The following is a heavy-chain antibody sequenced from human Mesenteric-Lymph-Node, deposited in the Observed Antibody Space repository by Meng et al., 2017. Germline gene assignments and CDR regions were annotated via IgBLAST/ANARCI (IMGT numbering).Heavy chain of an antibody. CDR2: IHHSGSA. CDR1: GGSMSSGNYY. CDR3: ARHHHSPTFDY. J-gene: IGHJ4*02. Sequence: VQLQESGPGLVEPSQTLSLTCTVSGGSMSSGNYYWSWIRQPPGKGLEWIGYIHHSGSAYYNPSLKSRVSISVDTSKNQFSLNLNSMTAADTAVYYCARHHHSPTFDYWGQGTLVTVSS. V-gene: IGHV4-30-4*01. D-gene: IGHD1-14*01.